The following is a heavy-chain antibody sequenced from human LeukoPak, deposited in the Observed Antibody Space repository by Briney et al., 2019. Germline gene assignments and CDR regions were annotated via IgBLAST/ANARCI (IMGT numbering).Heavy chain of an antibody. J-gene: IGHJ4*02. CDR1: GITFRNYA. CDR3: AKTPDYDILTGTTFDN. V-gene: IGHV3-23*01. D-gene: IGHD3-9*01. Sequence: PGGSLRLSCAASGITFRNYAMTWVRQAPGKGLEWVSGISDSGDKRYYAGSVKSRFTITRDNSNNTLYLQMNSLRAEDTAVYYCAKTPDYDILTGTTFDNWGQGTLVTVSS. CDR2: ISDSGDKR.